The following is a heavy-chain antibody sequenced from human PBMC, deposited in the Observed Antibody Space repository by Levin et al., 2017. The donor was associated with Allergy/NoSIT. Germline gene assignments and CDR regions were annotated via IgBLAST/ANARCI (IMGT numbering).Heavy chain of an antibody. CDR1: DGSVSSGNW. V-gene: IGHV4-4*02. J-gene: IGHJ5*02. CDR2: INHNGNT. D-gene: IGHD2-2*01. Sequence: SETLSLTCTVSDGSVSSGNWWTWVRQPPGKGLEWIGEINHNGNTNYSPSLKSRVSISLDKSKNQFSLRLSSVTAADTALYYCARDPLSGAPAANYFDPWGQGTLVTVSS. CDR3: ARDPLSGAPAANYFDP.